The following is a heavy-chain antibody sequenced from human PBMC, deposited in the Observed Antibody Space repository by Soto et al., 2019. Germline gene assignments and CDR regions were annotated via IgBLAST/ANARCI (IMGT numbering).Heavy chain of an antibody. Sequence: PWLTLALPCGISVDSFSSNSAAWSWIRQSPSRGLEWLGRTYYRSKWYKDYAGSGQSRISNNPETCKNRVALQLNSVTPEDTAVYYCARYSSSSRVCDYWGQGTLVTVSS. V-gene: IGHV6-1*01. CDR1: VDSFSSNSAA. J-gene: IGHJ4*02. CDR2: TYYRSKWYK. CDR3: ARYSSSSRVCDY. D-gene: IGHD6-6*01.